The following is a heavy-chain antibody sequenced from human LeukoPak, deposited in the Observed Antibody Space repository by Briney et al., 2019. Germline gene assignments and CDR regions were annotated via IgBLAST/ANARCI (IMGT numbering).Heavy chain of an antibody. CDR3: ARDHSSSGAFDI. J-gene: IGHJ3*02. Sequence: GASVRVSCKASGYTFTSYGISWVRQAPGQGLEWMGWISAYNGNTNYAQKFQGRVTMTRDTSISTAYMELSRLRSDDTAVYYCARDHSSSGAFDIWGQGTMVTVSS. CDR1: GYTFTSYG. CDR2: ISAYNGNT. D-gene: IGHD6-6*01. V-gene: IGHV1-18*01.